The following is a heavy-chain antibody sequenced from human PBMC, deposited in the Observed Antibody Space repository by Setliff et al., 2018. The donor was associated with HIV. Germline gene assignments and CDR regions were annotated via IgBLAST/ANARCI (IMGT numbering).Heavy chain of an antibody. V-gene: IGHV4-39*01. Sequence: SETLSLTCTVSGDSISSGSYYWSWIRQPPGKGLEWIGSIYYSGSTSYNPSLSSRLTISVDTSKNQVSLRLSSVTAADTGVYYCARHRDPPGSRWIYYYYYMDLWGEGTTVTVSS. CDR3: ARHRDPPGSRWIYYYYYMDL. D-gene: IGHD6-13*01. J-gene: IGHJ6*03. CDR1: GDSISSGSYY. CDR2: IYYSGST.